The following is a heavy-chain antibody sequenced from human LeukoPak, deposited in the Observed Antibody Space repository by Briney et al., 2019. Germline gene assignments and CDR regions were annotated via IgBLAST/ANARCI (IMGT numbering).Heavy chain of an antibody. V-gene: IGHV3-72*01. J-gene: IGHJ6*04. Sequence: PGGSLRLYCAASGFTFSDHYMDWVRQAPGKGLEWVGRTRNKANSYTTEYAASVKGRFTISRDDSKNPLYLQMNSLKTEDTAVYYCARSGIAVAGPPYYYYYGMDVWGKGTTVTVSS. CDR1: GFTFSDHY. CDR3: ARSGIAVAGPPYYYYYGMDV. D-gene: IGHD6-19*01. CDR2: TRNKANSYTT.